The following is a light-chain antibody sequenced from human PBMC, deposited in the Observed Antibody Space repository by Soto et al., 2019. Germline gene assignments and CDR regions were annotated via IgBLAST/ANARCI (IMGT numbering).Light chain of an antibody. Sequence: DIQMTQSPSTLSASVGDRVTITCRASQSISSWLAWYQQKPGKAPKLQIYKASSLETGVPSRFSGSGSGTEFTLIISSLQPDDFASYYCQQYGSSSPWTFGQGTKVEIK. J-gene: IGKJ1*01. V-gene: IGKV1-5*03. CDR1: QSISSW. CDR3: QQYGSSSPWT. CDR2: KAS.